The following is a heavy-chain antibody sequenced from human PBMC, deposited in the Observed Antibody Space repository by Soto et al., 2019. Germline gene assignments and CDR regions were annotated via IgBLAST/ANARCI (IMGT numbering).Heavy chain of an antibody. CDR1: GYSFTSYW. CDR2: IDPSDSYT. V-gene: IGHV5-10-1*01. CDR3: ARHTGYSSSWYQIDYYYGMDV. D-gene: IGHD6-13*01. J-gene: IGHJ6*02. Sequence: GESLKISCKGSGYSFTSYWISWVRQMPGKGLEWMGRIDPSDSYTNYSPSFQGHVTISADKSISTAYLQWGSLKASDTATYYCARHTGYSSSWYQIDYYYGMDVWGQGTTVTVSS.